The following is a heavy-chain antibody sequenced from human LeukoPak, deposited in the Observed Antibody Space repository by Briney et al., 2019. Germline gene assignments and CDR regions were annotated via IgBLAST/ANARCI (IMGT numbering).Heavy chain of an antibody. CDR3: ARIVSSWYDQALYYFDY. CDR1: GGSIGSYY. Sequence: SETLSLTCTVSGGSIGSYYWSWIRQPPGKGLEWIGYIYYSGSTNYNPSLKSRVTISVDTSKNQFSLKLSSVTAADTAVYYCARIVSSWYDQALYYFDYWGQGTLVTVSS. J-gene: IGHJ4*02. CDR2: IYYSGST. D-gene: IGHD6-13*01. V-gene: IGHV4-59*01.